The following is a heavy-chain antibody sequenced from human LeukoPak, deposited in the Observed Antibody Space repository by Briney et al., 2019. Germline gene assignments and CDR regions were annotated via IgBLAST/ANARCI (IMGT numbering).Heavy chain of an antibody. CDR3: SRAELFPGD. D-gene: IGHD3-10*01. CDR1: GFIFGDYA. V-gene: IGHV3-49*03. CDR2: IRTKPYGGAA. Sequence: PVGSLRLPCTTSGFIFGDYAMTWFRQAPGKGLEWVGFIRTKPYGGAAEYATSVKGRFTISRDDSKSIAFLQMNSLKTEDTAVYYCSRAELFPGDWGQGTLVTVSS. J-gene: IGHJ4*02.